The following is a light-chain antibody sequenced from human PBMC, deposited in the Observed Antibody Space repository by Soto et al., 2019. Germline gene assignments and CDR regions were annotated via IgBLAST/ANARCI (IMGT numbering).Light chain of an antibody. Sequence: DVVMTQSPDSLAVSLGERATINCKSSQSLLNSSNNKNYLAWYQQKPGQSPELLIYWASTRESGVPDRFSDSGSGTDFTLTISSLQAEDVAVYYCQQFYSTPYTFGQGTKLEIK. V-gene: IGKV4-1*01. CDR1: QSLLNSSNNKNY. J-gene: IGKJ2*01. CDR3: QQFYSTPYT. CDR2: WAS.